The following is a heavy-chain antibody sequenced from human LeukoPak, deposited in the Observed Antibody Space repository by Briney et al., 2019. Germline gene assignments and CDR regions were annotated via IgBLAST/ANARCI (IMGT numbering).Heavy chain of an antibody. CDR3: ARHAPYSNYDF. D-gene: IGHD4-11*01. CDR1: GGSITSSNYY. V-gene: IGHV4-39*01. Sequence: SATLSLTCTVSGGSITSSNYYWGWMRQPPGKGLGWIGSFYYGRNTFYNPSLKNRVTISVDTTKNQFSLRLSSVTAADTAMYYCARHAPYSNYDFWGQGTLVTVSS. J-gene: IGHJ4*02. CDR2: FYYGRNT.